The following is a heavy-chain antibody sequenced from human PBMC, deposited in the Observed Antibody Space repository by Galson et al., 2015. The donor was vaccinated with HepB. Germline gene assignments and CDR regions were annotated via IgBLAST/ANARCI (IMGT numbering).Heavy chain of an antibody. V-gene: IGHV3-74*01. CDR1: GFTFSTSS. D-gene: IGHD3-9*01. Sequence: SLRLSCAASGFTFSTSSMHWVRQPPEKGLVWVSHINGDGSIINYADSVKGRFTISRDNAKNTLYLQMNSLRAEDAALYYCARTGWFFEYWGQGTLVTVSS. CDR3: ARTGWFFEY. CDR2: INGDGSII. J-gene: IGHJ4*02.